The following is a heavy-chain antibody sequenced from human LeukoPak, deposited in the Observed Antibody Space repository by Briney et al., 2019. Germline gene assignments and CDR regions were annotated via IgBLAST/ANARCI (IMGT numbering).Heavy chain of an antibody. CDR3: ARGDLWLGH. V-gene: IGHV3-7*01. D-gene: IGHD3-10*01. Sequence: GGSLRLSCATSGFIFSSYRMCWVRQAPGKGLEWVANIKSDGSEEYYGDSVKGRFTISRDNAKNSLYLQMNSLRVEDTAVYYCARGDLWLGHWGQGSLVTVSS. J-gene: IGHJ4*02. CDR1: GFIFSSYR. CDR2: IKSDGSEE.